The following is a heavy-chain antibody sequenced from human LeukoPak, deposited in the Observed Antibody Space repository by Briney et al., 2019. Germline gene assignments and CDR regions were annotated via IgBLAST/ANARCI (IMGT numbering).Heavy chain of an antibody. CDR2: IYHSGST. D-gene: IGHD3-3*01. CDR3: ARDGDYYYYYMDV. J-gene: IGHJ6*03. V-gene: IGHV4-38-2*02. Sequence: SETLSLTCTVSGYSISSGYYWGWIRQPPGKGLEWIGSIYHSGSTYYNPSLKSRVTISVDTSKNQFSLKLSSVTAADTAVYYCARDGDYYYYYMDVWGKGTTVTVSS. CDR1: GYSISSGYY.